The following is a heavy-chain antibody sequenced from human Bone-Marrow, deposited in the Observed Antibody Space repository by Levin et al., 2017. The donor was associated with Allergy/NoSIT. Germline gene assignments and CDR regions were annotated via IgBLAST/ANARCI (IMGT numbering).Heavy chain of an antibody. CDR3: ARDILYYSFYMDV. CDR2: ISSSSSTI. Sequence: GGSLRLSCAASGFTFSIYNMNWVRQAPGKGLEWVSYISSSSSTIYYTDSVKGRFTISRDNAKNSLYLQMNSLRDEDTAVYYWARDILYYSFYMDVWGKGTTVTVSS. D-gene: IGHD2-15*01. V-gene: IGHV3-48*02. J-gene: IGHJ6*03. CDR1: GFTFSIYN.